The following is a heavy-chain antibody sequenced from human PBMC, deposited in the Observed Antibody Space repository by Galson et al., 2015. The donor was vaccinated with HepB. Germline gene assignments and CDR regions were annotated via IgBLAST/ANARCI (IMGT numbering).Heavy chain of an antibody. CDR2: INAGNGNT. Sequence: SVTVSCKASGSTFTSYAMHWVRQAPGQRLEWMGWINAGNGNTKYSQKFQGRVTITRDTSASTAYMELSSLRSEDTAVYYCARDHVRRYFDWLLSYYYGMDVWGQGTTVTVSS. CDR1: GSTFTSYA. J-gene: IGHJ6*02. V-gene: IGHV1-3*01. D-gene: IGHD3-9*01. CDR3: ARDHVRRYFDWLLSYYYGMDV.